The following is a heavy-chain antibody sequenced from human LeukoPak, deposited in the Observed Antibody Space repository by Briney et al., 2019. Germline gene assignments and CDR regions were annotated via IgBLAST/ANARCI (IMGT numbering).Heavy chain of an antibody. V-gene: IGHV1-18*01. D-gene: IGHD3-9*01. CDR2: VSAYNGNT. Sequence: GASGKVSCKATGYTFTNYGISWGRQAPGQGLEWMGWVSAYNGNTNYAQKVQGRVTMTTDTSTSTAYMELRSLRFDDTAVYYCAREVDWFDYYYYMDVWGKGTTVTISS. J-gene: IGHJ6*03. CDR1: GYTFTNYG. CDR3: AREVDWFDYYYYMDV.